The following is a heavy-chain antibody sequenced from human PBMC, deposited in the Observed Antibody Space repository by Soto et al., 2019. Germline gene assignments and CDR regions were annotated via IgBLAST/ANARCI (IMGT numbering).Heavy chain of an antibody. V-gene: IGHV3-21*01. D-gene: IGHD3-3*01. Sequence: EVQLVESGGGLVKPGGYLRLSCAASGFTFSSYSMNWVRQAPGKGLEWVSSISSSSSYIYYADSVKGRFTISRDNAKNSLYLQMNSLRAEDTAVYYCARDQYDFWSGYFPWGQGTLVTVSS. J-gene: IGHJ5*02. CDR3: ARDQYDFWSGYFP. CDR1: GFTFSSYS. CDR2: ISSSSSYI.